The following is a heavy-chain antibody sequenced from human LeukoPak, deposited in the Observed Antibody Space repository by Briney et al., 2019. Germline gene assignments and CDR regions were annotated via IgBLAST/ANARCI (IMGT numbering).Heavy chain of an antibody. D-gene: IGHD3-10*01. J-gene: IGHJ6*03. CDR1: GGSFSGYY. CDR2: INHRRST. Sequence: PSETLSLTCAVYGGSFSGYYWTWIRQPPGKGLEWLGEINHRRSTKYSPSLKSRVTISVDTSKNQFSLRLSSVTAADTAVYYCARRVGRWFGERAYYYNYMDVWGKGTTVTISS. V-gene: IGHV4-34*01. CDR3: ARRVGRWFGERAYYYNYMDV.